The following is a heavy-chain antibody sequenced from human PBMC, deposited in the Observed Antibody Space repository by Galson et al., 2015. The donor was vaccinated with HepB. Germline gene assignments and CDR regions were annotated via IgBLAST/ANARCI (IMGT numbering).Heavy chain of an antibody. V-gene: IGHV3-30*18. J-gene: IGHJ6*02. CDR3: AKDRDPYGSGKNNPYGMDV. CDR1: GVTFSHYA. CDR2: ISYDGRNK. Sequence: SLRLSCAASGVTFSHYAVEWVRQAPGKGLEWVAVISYDGRNKYYADSVKGRFTISRDNSNNTVHLQMNSLRPEDTALYYCAKDRDPYGSGKNNPYGMDVWGQGTTVIVSS. D-gene: IGHD3-10*01.